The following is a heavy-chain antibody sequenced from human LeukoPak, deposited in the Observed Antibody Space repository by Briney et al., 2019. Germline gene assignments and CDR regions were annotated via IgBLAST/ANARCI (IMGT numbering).Heavy chain of an antibody. D-gene: IGHD3-22*01. Sequence: PGGSLRLSCAAFGFTFSSYAMSWVRQAAGKGLEWVSAISGSGGSTYYADSVKGRFTISRDNSKNTLYLQMNSLRAEDTAVYYCAKGEAYYDSSGYFDYWGQGTLVTVSS. CDR3: AKGEAYYDSSGYFDY. CDR1: GFTFSSYA. V-gene: IGHV3-23*01. CDR2: ISGSGGST. J-gene: IGHJ4*02.